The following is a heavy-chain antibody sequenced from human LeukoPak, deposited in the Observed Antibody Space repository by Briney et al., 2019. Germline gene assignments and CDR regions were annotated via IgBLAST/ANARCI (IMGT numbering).Heavy chain of an antibody. D-gene: IGHD6-13*01. CDR2: IYPGDSDT. CDR3: ARLGVSGQQLPLPNWFDP. CDR1: GYSFTNYY. J-gene: IGHJ5*02. Sequence: GESLKISCKASGYSFTNYYIAWVRQMPGKGLEWIGIIYPGDSDTRYSPSFQGQVTISADKSISTAYLQWSSLKASDTAMYYCARLGVSGQQLPLPNWFDPWGQGTLVTVSS. V-gene: IGHV5-51*01.